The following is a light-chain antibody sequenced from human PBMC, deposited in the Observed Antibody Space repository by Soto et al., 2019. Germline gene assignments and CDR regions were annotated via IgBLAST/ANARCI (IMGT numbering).Light chain of an antibody. CDR1: QSVSSK. Sequence: EKVMTQSPATLSVSPGGRATLSCRASQSVSSKLAWYQQKPGQAPRLLIYGASTRATDIPARFSGSGSGTEFTLTISRLQSEDFAVYYCQQYNNWPRTFGQGTKVEIK. J-gene: IGKJ1*01. CDR3: QQYNNWPRT. V-gene: IGKV3-15*01. CDR2: GAS.